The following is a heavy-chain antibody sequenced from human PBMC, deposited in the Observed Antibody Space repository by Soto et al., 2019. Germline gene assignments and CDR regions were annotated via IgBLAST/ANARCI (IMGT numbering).Heavy chain of an antibody. J-gene: IGHJ4*02. V-gene: IGHV3-23*01. CDR2: ISGSGGST. Sequence: GGSLRLCCAASGFTFSSYAMSWVRQAPGKGLEWVSAISGSGGSTYYADSVKGRFTISRDNSKNTLYLQMNSLRAEDTAVYYCAKFGSGWYRPVTFDYWGQGTLVTVSS. D-gene: IGHD6-19*01. CDR3: AKFGSGWYRPVTFDY. CDR1: GFTFSSYA.